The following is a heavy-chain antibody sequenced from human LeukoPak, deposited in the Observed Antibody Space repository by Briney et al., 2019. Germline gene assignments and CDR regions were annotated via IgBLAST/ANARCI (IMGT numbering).Heavy chain of an antibody. CDR1: VGSFSDYF. Sequence: SETLSLTCAVYVGSFSDYFWTWIRQSPGKGLEWIGEIERGGSTVYSPSLESRVTISLDSSKIQFSLRLTSVTAADTAVYFCARGGLAGSKWSWFDPWGQGTLVTVSS. CDR2: IERGGST. V-gene: IGHV4-34*01. CDR3: ARGGLAGSKWSWFDP. D-gene: IGHD6-19*01. J-gene: IGHJ5*02.